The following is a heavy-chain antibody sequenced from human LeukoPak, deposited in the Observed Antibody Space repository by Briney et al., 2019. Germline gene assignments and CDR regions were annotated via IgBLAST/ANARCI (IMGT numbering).Heavy chain of an antibody. CDR1: GGSISSGDYY. J-gene: IGHJ3*02. Sequence: PSETLSLTCTVSGGSISSGDYYWSWIRQPPGKGLEWIGYIYYSGSTCYNPSLKSRVTISVDTSKNQFSLKLSSVTAADTAVYYCASQELEISAFDIWGQGTMVTVSS. D-gene: IGHD1-1*01. CDR3: ASQELEISAFDI. CDR2: IYYSGST. V-gene: IGHV4-30-4*08.